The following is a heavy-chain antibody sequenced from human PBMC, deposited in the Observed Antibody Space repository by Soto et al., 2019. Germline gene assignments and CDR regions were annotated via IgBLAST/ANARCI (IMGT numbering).Heavy chain of an antibody. CDR2: IYYSGST. CDR3: ARDRGDCSSTSCYTAGLDY. D-gene: IGHD2-2*02. Sequence: PSETLSLTCTVSGGSISSGGYYWSWIRQHPGKGLEWIGYIYYSGSTYYNPSLKSRVTISVDTSKAQFSLKLSSVTAADTAVYYCARDRGDCSSTSCYTAGLDYWGQGTLVTVS. CDR1: GGSISSGGYY. V-gene: IGHV4-31*03. J-gene: IGHJ4*02.